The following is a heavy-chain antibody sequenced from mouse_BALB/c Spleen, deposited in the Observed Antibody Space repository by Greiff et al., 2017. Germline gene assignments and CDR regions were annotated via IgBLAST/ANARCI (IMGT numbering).Heavy chain of an antibody. CDR3: ASYGSPWYFDV. CDR1: GFSLTSYG. J-gene: IGHJ1*01. V-gene: IGHV2-4-1*01. D-gene: IGHD1-1*01. CDR2: IWSGGST. Sequence: QVQLQQSGPGLVQPSQSLSITCTVSGFSLTSYGVHWVRQSPGKGLEWLGVIWSGGSTDYNAAFISRLSISKDNSKSQVFFKMNSLQADDTAIYYCASYGSPWYFDVWGAGTTVTVSS.